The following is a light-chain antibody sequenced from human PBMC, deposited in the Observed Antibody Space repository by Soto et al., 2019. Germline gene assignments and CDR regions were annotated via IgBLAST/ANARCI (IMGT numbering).Light chain of an antibody. Sequence: EIVLTQSPVTLSLSPGERATLSCRASQSVSSSYLAWYQQKPGRAPRLFIHGASSRATGVPERFSGSGSGTDFTLTISTLEPEDFAVYYCQQYGSSPWTFGQGTTVEIK. J-gene: IGKJ1*01. V-gene: IGKV3-20*01. CDR2: GAS. CDR1: QSVSSSY. CDR3: QQYGSSPWT.